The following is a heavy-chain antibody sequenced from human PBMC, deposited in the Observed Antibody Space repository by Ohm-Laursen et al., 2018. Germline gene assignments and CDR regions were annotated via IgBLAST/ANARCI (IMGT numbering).Heavy chain of an antibody. CDR3: ARPSKGGRSYGMDV. CDR2: INPNSGGT. D-gene: IGHD2-15*01. V-gene: IGHV1-2*02. J-gene: IGHJ6*02. CDR1: GYTFSDYY. Sequence: SVKVSCKASGYTFSDYYMHWVRQAPGQGLEWMGWINPNSGGTNYAQKFQGRVTMTRDTSISTAYMELSRLRSDDTAVYYCARPSKGGRSYGMDVWGQGTTVTVSS.